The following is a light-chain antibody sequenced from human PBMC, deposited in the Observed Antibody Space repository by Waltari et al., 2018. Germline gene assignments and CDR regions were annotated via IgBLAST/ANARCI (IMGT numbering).Light chain of an antibody. Sequence: QSALAQPASVSGALGQSISISCTGSNSDGGNSNFVSWYQHHPGKVPKLIIYEVFKGPSVVPDRFSGSRSGSTASLTISGLQAEDEADYYCCSYVRRNIWLFGGGTKLTVL. CDR1: NSDGGNSNF. J-gene: IGLJ3*02. V-gene: IGLV2-23*02. CDR3: CSYVRRNIWL. CDR2: EVF.